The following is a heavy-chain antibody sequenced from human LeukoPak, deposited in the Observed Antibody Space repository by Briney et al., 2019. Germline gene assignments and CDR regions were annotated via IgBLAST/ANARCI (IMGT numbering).Heavy chain of an antibody. D-gene: IGHD6-6*01. Sequence: ASVKVSCKATGYTFTSYGINWVRQAPGQGLEWMGWISGYNGNTNYAQKFQGRVTMTTDTSTSTAYMELRSLRSDDTAVYYCARVSGFEYSSSAGAYWGQGTRVSVSS. CDR1: GYTFTSYG. CDR3: ARVSGFEYSSSAGAY. CDR2: ISGYNGNT. J-gene: IGHJ4*02. V-gene: IGHV1-18*01.